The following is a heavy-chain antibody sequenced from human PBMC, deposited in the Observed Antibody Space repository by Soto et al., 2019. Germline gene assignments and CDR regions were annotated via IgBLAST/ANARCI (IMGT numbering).Heavy chain of an antibody. Sequence: GESLKISCNGSGYSFTSDLIGWVRQMPGKGLERMGIIYPGDSDTRYSPSFQGQVTISADKSISTAYLHWSSLKASDTAMYYCSRLGASIAAQYGMDVWGQGTTVTISS. CDR1: GYSFTSDL. CDR3: SRLGASIAAQYGMDV. J-gene: IGHJ6*02. V-gene: IGHV5-51*01. D-gene: IGHD6-6*01. CDR2: IYPGDSDT.